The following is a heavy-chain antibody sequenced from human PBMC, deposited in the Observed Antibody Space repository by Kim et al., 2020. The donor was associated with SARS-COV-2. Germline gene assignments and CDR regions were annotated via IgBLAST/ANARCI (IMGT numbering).Heavy chain of an antibody. V-gene: IGHV1-8*01. CDR1: GYTFTDYD. D-gene: IGHD2-2*02. Sequence: ASVKVSCKASGYTFTDYDINWVRQATGQGPEWMGWMNPYSGNTGYAQKFQGRVTMTRDTTMNTAYLDLSGLRPDDGAVYYCARGDRYCTSSSCYNYWGQGTLVTVSS. J-gene: IGHJ4*02. CDR3: ARGDRYCTSSSCYNY. CDR2: MNPYSGNT.